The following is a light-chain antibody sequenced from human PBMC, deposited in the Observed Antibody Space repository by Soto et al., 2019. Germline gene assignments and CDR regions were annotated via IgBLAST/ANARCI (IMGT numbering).Light chain of an antibody. V-gene: IGKV1-39*01. CDR1: QSLDNC. Sequence: ACIGDRVTITCRASQSLDNCLAWYQQKPGKAPQLLIYAASSLQSGVPSRFSASGSGADFTLTISSLQPEDFATYYCQHSYSIVTFGGGTKVDIK. CDR2: AAS. J-gene: IGKJ4*01. CDR3: QHSYSIVT.